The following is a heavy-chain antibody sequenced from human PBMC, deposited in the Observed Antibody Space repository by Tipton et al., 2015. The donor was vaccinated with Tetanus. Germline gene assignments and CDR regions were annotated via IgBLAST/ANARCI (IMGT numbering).Heavy chain of an antibody. CDR2: ITYSAST. CDR1: GSSMSSYY. Sequence: TLSLTCAVSGSSMSSYYWSWIRQTPGERPEWIAYITYSASTKYSPSFRSRVTMSLQASKNQFSLRLNSVTAADTAVFYCARVFGNNGYYLNFDYWGQGALVTVSS. J-gene: IGHJ4*02. V-gene: IGHV4-59*08. D-gene: IGHD3-3*01. CDR3: ARVFGNNGYYLNFDY.